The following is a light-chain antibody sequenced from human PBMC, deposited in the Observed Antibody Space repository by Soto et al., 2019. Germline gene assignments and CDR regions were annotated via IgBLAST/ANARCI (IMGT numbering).Light chain of an antibody. J-gene: IGLJ2*01. Sequence: QSVLTQPPSASGSPGQSVTISCTGTRNDIGGSNFVSWYQQHPDKAPKLIIYEVTKRPSGVPDRFSAFKSGNTASLTVSGLQPEDEADYYCGSYAGSNNMLFGGGTKLTVL. CDR2: EVT. CDR1: RNDIGGSNF. CDR3: GSYAGSNNML. V-gene: IGLV2-8*01.